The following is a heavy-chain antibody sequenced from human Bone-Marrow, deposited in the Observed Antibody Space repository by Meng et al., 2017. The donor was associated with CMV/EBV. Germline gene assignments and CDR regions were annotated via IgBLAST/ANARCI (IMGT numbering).Heavy chain of an antibody. CDR1: GYTFTAHY. CDR2: IHPHRGDT. J-gene: IGHJ4*02. V-gene: IGHV1-2*02. CDR3: ARGSNWGPDY. Sequence: ASVKVSCKASGYTFTAHYFHWVRQAPGQGLEWMGWIHPHRGDTNYAQQFQGRVTLTRDTSINTGSMELTRLSSDDTAVYYCARGSNWGPDYWGQGTLVTVSS. D-gene: IGHD7-27*01.